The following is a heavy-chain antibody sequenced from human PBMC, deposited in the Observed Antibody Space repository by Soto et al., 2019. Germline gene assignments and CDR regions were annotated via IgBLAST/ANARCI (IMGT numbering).Heavy chain of an antibody. J-gene: IGHJ4*02. CDR2: IGDSGGNT. Sequence: GGSLRLSCAASGFTFSDHYMAWSRQAPGKGLEWVSVIGDSGGNTYYAGSVKGRFTISRDNSKNTLYLQMNSVRAEDTAVYYCAKSSSSSCYTGIDYWGQGXLVTVSS. CDR1: GFTFSDHY. V-gene: IGHV3-23*01. CDR3: AKSSSSSCYTGIDY. D-gene: IGHD2-2*02.